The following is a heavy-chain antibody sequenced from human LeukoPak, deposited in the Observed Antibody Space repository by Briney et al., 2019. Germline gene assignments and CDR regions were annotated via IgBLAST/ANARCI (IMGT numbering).Heavy chain of an antibody. CDR2: INDNSDTT. CDR3: AKDPNGDYIGTFDI. V-gene: IGHV3-23*01. Sequence: GGSLRPSCAASGFAFTKYAMSWVRQAPGKGLEWVATINDNSDTTYYAASVKGRFTISRDNSKNTAYLQMNTLGAADTAVYYCAKDPNGDYIGTFDIWGQGTMVTVSS. CDR1: GFAFTKYA. D-gene: IGHD4-17*01. J-gene: IGHJ3*02.